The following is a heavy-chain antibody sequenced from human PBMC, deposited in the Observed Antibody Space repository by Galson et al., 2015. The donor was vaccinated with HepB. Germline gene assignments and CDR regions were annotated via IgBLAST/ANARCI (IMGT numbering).Heavy chain of an antibody. Sequence: SLRLSCAASGFTFSSYAMHWVRQAPGKGLEWVAVISYDGSNKYYADSVKGRFTISRDNSKNTLYLQMNSLRAEDTAVYYCARAFMTTVTYFDYWGQGTLVTVSS. CDR1: GFTFSSYA. V-gene: IGHV3-30*04. CDR3: ARAFMTTVTYFDY. D-gene: IGHD4-17*01. J-gene: IGHJ4*02. CDR2: ISYDGSNK.